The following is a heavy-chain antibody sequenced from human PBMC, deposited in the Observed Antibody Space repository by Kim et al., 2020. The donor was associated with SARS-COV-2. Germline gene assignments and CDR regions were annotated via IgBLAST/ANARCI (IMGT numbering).Heavy chain of an antibody. V-gene: IGHV3-23*01. CDR3: AKGVKGFLDWLPPYNWFDP. D-gene: IGHD3-3*01. J-gene: IGHJ5*02. CDR2: ISGSGGST. CDR1: GFTFSSYA. Sequence: GGSLRLSCAASGFTFSSYAMNWVRQAPGKGLEWVSAISGSGGSTYYADSVKGRFTISRDNSKNTLYLQMNSLRAEDTAVYYCAKGVKGFLDWLPPYNWFDPWGKGNLHTVPS.